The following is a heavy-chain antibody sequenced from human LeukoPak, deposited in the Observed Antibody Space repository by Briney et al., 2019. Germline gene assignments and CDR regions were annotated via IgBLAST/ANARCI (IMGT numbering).Heavy chain of an antibody. CDR3: ARVHWGSYFYYYYYMDV. D-gene: IGHD1-26*01. CDR1: GFTFSSYE. J-gene: IGHJ6*03. V-gene: IGHV3-48*03. CDR2: ISSSGSTI. Sequence: GGSLRLSCAASGFTFSSYEMNWVRQAPGKGLGWVSYISSSGSTIYYADSVKGRFTISRDNAKNSLYLQMNSPRAEDTAVYYCARVHWGSYFYYYYYMDVWGKGTTVTISS.